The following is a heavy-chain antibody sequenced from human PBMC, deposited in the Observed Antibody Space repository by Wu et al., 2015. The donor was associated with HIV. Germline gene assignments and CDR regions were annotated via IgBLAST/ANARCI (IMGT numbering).Heavy chain of an antibody. D-gene: IGHD4-23*01. CDR1: GYTFSNFG. Sequence: QVQLVQSGSEVRKPGASVKVSCKASGYTFSNFGFTWVRQAPGQGLEWMGWISTSTGNTNYAQKLQGRVSMTTDTSTRTAYMELKSLTSDDTAVYYCARGGRPWELLAYWGQGTLVTVSS. CDR3: ARGGRPWELLAY. V-gene: IGHV1-18*01. CDR2: ISTSTGNT. J-gene: IGHJ4*02.